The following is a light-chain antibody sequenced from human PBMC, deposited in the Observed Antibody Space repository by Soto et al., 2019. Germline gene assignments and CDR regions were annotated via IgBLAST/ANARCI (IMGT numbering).Light chain of an antibody. V-gene: IGKV3-15*01. Sequence: EIVMTQSPATLSVSPGERATLSCRASQTVNSNSAWYQQKPGQAPRLLIYGASTRATGIPARFSGSGSGTEFTLTISSLQSEDFAVYYCQQYNNWPRTFGQGTKVEIK. CDR2: GAS. CDR3: QQYNNWPRT. CDR1: QTVNSN. J-gene: IGKJ1*01.